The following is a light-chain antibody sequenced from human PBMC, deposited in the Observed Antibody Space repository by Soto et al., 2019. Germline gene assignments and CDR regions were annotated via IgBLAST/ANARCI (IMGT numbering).Light chain of an antibody. CDR3: SPHAGSKHWV. J-gene: IGLJ3*02. V-gene: IGLV2-8*01. CDR2: EVT. Sequence: QSALTQPPSASGSPGQSVTISCTGTSSDVGGYNHVSWYQQHPGKAPKLMIYEVTKRPSGVPDRFSGSKSGNTASLTVSGPHVEEEGVYYCSPHAGSKHWVFGGGTKLTVL. CDR1: SSDVGGYNH.